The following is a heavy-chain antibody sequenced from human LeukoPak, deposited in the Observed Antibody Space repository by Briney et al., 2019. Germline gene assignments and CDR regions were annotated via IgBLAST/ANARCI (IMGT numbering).Heavy chain of an antibody. Sequence: SETLSLTCTVSGGSISGYYWNWIRQPPGKGLEWSGYIYYSGSTNYNPSLKSRVTMSVDTSKNQFSLELSSVTAADTAVYYCARVLSSGWYSRAYFDYWGQGRLVTVSS. CDR2: IYYSGST. V-gene: IGHV4-59*01. CDR1: GGSISGYY. J-gene: IGHJ4*02. D-gene: IGHD6-19*01. CDR3: ARVLSSGWYSRAYFDY.